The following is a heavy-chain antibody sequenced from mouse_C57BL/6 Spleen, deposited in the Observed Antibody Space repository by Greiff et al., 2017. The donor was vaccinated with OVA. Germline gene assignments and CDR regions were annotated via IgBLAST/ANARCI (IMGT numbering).Heavy chain of an antibody. D-gene: IGHD2-10*01. CDR1: GFNIKDYY. V-gene: IGHV14-2*01. CDR3: ARTYYGNYGGNAMDY. J-gene: IGHJ4*01. CDR2: IDPEDGET. Sequence: VHVKQSGAELVKPGASVKLSCTASGFNIKDYYMHWVKQRTEQGLEWIGRIDPEDGETKYAPKFQGKATITADTSSNTAYLQLSSLTSEDTAVYYCARTYYGNYGGNAMDYWGQGTSVTVSS.